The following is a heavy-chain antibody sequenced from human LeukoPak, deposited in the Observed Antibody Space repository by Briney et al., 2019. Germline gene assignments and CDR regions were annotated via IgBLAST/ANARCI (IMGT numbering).Heavy chain of an antibody. D-gene: IGHD2-2*01. CDR3: AKDTEVVSAASDY. CDR2: ISYDGSNK. Sequence: GGSLRLSCAASGFTFSNYGMHWVRQAPGKGLEWVAVISYDGSNKYYADSVKGRFTISRDNSKNTLYLQMNSLRAEDTAVYYCAKDTEVVSAASDYWGQGTLVTVSS. CDR1: GFTFSNYG. J-gene: IGHJ4*02. V-gene: IGHV3-30*18.